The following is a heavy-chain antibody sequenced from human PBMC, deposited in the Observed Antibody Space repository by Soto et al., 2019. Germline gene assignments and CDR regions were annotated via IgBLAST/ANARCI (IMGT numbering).Heavy chain of an antibody. J-gene: IGHJ6*02. CDR2: ISYDGSNK. CDR3: ARDLGVDTASYYYYYYYGMDV. Sequence: GGSLRLSCAASGFTFSSYAMHWVRQAPGKGLEWVAVISYDGSNKYYADSVKGRFTISRDNSKNTLYLQMNSLRAEDTAVYYCARDLGVDTASYYYYYYYGMDVWGQGTTVTVSS. D-gene: IGHD5-18*01. V-gene: IGHV3-30-3*01. CDR1: GFTFSSYA.